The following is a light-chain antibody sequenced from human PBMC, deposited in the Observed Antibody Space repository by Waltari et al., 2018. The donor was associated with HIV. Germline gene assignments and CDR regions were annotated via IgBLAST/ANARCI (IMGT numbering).Light chain of an antibody. CDR2: DDD. Sequence: QSVLTQPPSVSAAPRQRVSISCSGSSSNIGKNAVNWYQQIPGTAPRRLIEDDDRAPSGVADRFAGSKSGTSASLAISGLQSEDEADYYCAAWDDTLNGWVFGGGTKLTVL. CDR1: SSNIGKNA. V-gene: IGLV1-36*01. CDR3: AAWDDTLNGWV. J-gene: IGLJ3*02.